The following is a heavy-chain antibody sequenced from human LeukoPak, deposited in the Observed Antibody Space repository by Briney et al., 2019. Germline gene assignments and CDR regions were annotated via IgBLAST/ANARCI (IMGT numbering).Heavy chain of an antibody. J-gene: IGHJ4*02. CDR3: ASRGVTSKFDY. CDR1: GFTFSSNW. CDR2: INSDGSST. D-gene: IGHD3-10*01. Sequence: GGTLRLSCVASGFTFSSNWMHWVRHAPGKGLVWVSRINSDGSSTRYPDSVKGRFTISRYNAKNTLYLQMNSLRADDTAVYFCASRGVTSKFDYWGQGTLVTVSS. V-gene: IGHV3-74*01.